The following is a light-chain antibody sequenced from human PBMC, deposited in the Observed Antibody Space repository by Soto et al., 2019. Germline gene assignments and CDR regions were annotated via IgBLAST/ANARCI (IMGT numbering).Light chain of an antibody. J-gene: IGKJ4*01. CDR2: GAS. CDR3: QQYDNWPLT. CDR1: QSVSSSH. V-gene: IGKV3-20*01. Sequence: EIGLTQSPGTLSLSPGERATLSCRASQSVSSSHLAWYQQKPGQAPRLLISGASSRATGIPDRFTGGGSGPEFILTISSLQSEDFAVYYCQQYDNWPLTFGGGAKVDIK.